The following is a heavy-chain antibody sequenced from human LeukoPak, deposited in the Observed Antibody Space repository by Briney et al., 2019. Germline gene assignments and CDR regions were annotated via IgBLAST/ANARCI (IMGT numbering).Heavy chain of an antibody. J-gene: IGHJ4*02. Sequence: GRSLRLSSAASGFTFSSYAMHWVRQAPGKGLEWVAVISYDGSNKYYADSVKGRFTISRDNSKNTLYLQMNSLRAEETAVYYCARSREDVYYPSLRGTEYYFDYWGQGTLVTVSS. D-gene: IGHD3-10*01. CDR3: ARSREDVYYPSLRGTEYYFDY. CDR2: ISYDGSNK. CDR1: GFTFSSYA. V-gene: IGHV3-30*01.